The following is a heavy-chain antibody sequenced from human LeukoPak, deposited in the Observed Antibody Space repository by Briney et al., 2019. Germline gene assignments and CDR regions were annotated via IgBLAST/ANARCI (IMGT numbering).Heavy chain of an antibody. V-gene: IGHV3-23*01. CDR3: AKMRGQLQLQYYMDV. CDR1: GFTFSTYA. Sequence: TGGSLRLSCAASGFTFSTYAMSWVRQAPGKGLEWVSTISGSGGSTFYADSVRGQFTISRDNFKNTVYLQMNSLRVEDTAVLYCAKMRGQLQLQYYMDVWGPGTTVAVSS. D-gene: IGHD6-6*01. CDR2: ISGSGGST. J-gene: IGHJ6*03.